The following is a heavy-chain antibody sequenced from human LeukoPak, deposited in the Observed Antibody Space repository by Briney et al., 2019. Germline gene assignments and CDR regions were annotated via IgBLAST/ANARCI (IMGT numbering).Heavy chain of an antibody. CDR1: GYSISSGYY. D-gene: IGHD2-2*01. V-gene: IGHV4-38-2*02. CDR3: ARKYCSTTNCFAGKAFDI. Sequence: SETLSLTCTVSGYSISSGYYWGWIRQPPGKGLEWIGSISHSGITHYNPSLKSRVTISIDTSKNQFSLKLSSVTAADTAVYYCARKYCSTTNCFAGKAFDIWGQGTMVTVSS. CDR2: ISHSGIT. J-gene: IGHJ3*02.